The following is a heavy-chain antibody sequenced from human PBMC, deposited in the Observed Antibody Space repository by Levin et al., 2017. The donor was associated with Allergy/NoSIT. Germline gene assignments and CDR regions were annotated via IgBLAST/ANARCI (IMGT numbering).Heavy chain of an antibody. CDR3: VREIAEEGT. CDR1: GFTFSNYA. CDR2: ISDDGSSE. J-gene: IGHJ4*02. Sequence: QAGGSLRLSCAASGFTFSNYAMHWVRQAPGKGLEWVGVISDDGSSEFYIDSVKGRFTISRDNSKNRLYLQMDSLRAEETALYYCVREIAEEGTWGQGTLVIVSS. V-gene: IGHV3-30-3*01. D-gene: IGHD1-1*01.